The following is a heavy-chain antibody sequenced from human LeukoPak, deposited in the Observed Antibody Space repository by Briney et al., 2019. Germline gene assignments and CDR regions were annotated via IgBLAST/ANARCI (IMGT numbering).Heavy chain of an antibody. CDR3: ARFAYGDYVGDY. Sequence: PSETLSLTCAVYGGSFSGYYWSWIRQPPGKGLEWIGEINHSGSTNYNPSLKSRVTISVDTSKDQFSLKLSSVTAAVTAVYYCARFAYGDYVGDYWGQGTLVTVSS. CDR2: INHSGST. D-gene: IGHD4-17*01. J-gene: IGHJ4*02. V-gene: IGHV4-34*01. CDR1: GGSFSGYY.